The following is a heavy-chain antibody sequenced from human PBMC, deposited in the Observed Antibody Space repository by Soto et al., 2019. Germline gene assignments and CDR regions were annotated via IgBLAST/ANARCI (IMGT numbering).Heavy chain of an antibody. V-gene: IGHV3-43*02. CDR2: ISGDGGSR. Sequence: GESLKISWAASGFNFDEYAMHWVRQAPGKGLGWVSLISGDGGSRYYADSVKGRFTISRDNSKNSLYLQMSSLRTEDTALYYCAKDIGCSGGSFFYYYYGMDVWGQGPTVPVSS. J-gene: IGHJ6*02. CDR3: AKDIGCSGGSFFYYYYGMDV. CDR1: GFNFDEYA. D-gene: IGHD2-15*01.